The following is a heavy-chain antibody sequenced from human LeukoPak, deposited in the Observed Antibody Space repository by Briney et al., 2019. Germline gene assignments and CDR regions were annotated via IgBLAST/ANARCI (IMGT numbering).Heavy chain of an antibody. J-gene: IGHJ2*01. Sequence: GGSLRLSCAASGFIFSTYWMSWVRQAPGKGRECVANIKQDGSETHYVDSVKGRFTISRDNGRNSMYLQMNSLRAEDTAVYYCARDRYYFGSGSYPWYFDLWGRGTLVTVSS. D-gene: IGHD3-10*01. CDR1: GFIFSTYW. V-gene: IGHV3-7*01. CDR2: IKQDGSET. CDR3: ARDRYYFGSGSYPWYFDL.